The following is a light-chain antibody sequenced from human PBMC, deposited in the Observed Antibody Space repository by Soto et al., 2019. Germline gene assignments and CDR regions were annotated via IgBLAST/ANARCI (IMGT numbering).Light chain of an antibody. Sequence: DIVMTQSPATLSVSPGERATLSCRASQSVSSNLAWYQQKPGQAPRLLIYGASTRATGIPARFSGSGSGTKFTLTIRSLESEDFAVYYCKQYNNWPPKFGQGTKVQIK. CDR1: QSVSSN. CDR2: GAS. J-gene: IGKJ1*01. V-gene: IGKV3-15*01. CDR3: KQYNNWPPK.